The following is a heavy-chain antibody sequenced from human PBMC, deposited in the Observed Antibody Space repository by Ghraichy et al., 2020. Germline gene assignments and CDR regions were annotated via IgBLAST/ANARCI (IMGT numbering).Heavy chain of an antibody. D-gene: IGHD6-25*01. V-gene: IGHV4-34*01. CDR1: GESFSGYF. CDR3: AKGTAAARNGMDV. J-gene: IGHJ6*02. Sequence: SETLPLTCAVYGESFSGYFWSWIRQPPGKGLEWLGEINYIGNANYNPSLKSRVTISVDTSKNHFSLRLTSVTAADTGVYYCAKGTAAARNGMDVWGQGTTVTVSS. CDR2: INYIGNA.